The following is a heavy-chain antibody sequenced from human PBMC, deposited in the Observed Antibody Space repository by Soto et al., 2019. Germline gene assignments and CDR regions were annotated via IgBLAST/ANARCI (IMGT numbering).Heavy chain of an antibody. CDR1: GFTFSGSA. V-gene: IGHV3-73*01. Sequence: EVQLVESGGGLVQPGGSLKLSCAASGFTFSGSAMHWVRQASGKGLEWVGRIRSKANSYATAYAASVKGRFTISRDDSKNTAYLQMNSLKTEDTAVYYCTRHRSEFWSGRRVPYYYYMDVWGKGTTVTVSS. CDR3: TRHRSEFWSGRRVPYYYYMDV. J-gene: IGHJ6*03. CDR2: IRSKANSYAT. D-gene: IGHD3-3*01.